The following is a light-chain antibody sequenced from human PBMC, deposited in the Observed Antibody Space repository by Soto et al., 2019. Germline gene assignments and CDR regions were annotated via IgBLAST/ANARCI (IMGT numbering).Light chain of an antibody. J-gene: IGKJ3*01. CDR2: AAS. CDR3: QQSYGTSFT. Sequence: DIQMTQSPSSLSASVGGRVTITCRASQTINKYLHWYQQKPGKAPKLLIYAASSLQSGVPSRFSGSGSGTDFTLTISSLQPEDFATDYCQQSYGTSFTLASGTKVDIK. CDR1: QTINKY. V-gene: IGKV1-39*01.